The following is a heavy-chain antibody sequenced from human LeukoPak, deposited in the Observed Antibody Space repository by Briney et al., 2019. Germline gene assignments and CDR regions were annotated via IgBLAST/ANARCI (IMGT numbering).Heavy chain of an antibody. CDR3: ARVDRVNWFDP. CDR1: GGSISSGGYY. J-gene: IGHJ5*02. Sequence: SQTLSLTCTVSGGSISSGGYYWSWIRQPPGKGLEWIGYIYHSGSTYYNPSLKSRVTISVDRSKNQFSLKLSSVTAADTAVYYCARVDRVNWFDPWGQGTLVTVSS. V-gene: IGHV4-30-2*01. CDR2: IYHSGST.